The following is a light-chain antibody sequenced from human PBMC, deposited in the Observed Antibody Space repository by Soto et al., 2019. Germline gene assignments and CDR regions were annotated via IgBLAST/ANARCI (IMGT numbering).Light chain of an antibody. Sequence: EIVLTQSPATLSVSPGERATLSCRASQSVGSNFAWYQQKPGQAPRLLIFASSTRATDVPARFSGSGSGTEFPLTISSLQSEDFAVYYCQQYGDWPLTFGGGAKVEIE. CDR1: QSVGSN. J-gene: IGKJ4*01. V-gene: IGKV3-15*01. CDR2: ASS. CDR3: QQYGDWPLT.